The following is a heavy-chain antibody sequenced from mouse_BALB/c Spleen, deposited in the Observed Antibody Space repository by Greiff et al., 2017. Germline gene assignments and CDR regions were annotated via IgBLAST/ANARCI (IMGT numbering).Heavy chain of an antibody. CDR2: IYPYNGGT. V-gene: IGHV1S29*02. CDR3: ARPIYDGYYVGY. J-gene: IGHJ2*01. D-gene: IGHD2-3*01. CDR1: GYTFTDYN. Sequence: EVMLVESGPELVKPGASVKISCKASGYTFTDYNMHWVKQSHGKSLEWIGYIYPYNGGTGYNQKFKSKATLTVDNSSSTAYMELRSLTSEDSAVYYCARPIYDGYYVGYWGQGTTLTVSS.